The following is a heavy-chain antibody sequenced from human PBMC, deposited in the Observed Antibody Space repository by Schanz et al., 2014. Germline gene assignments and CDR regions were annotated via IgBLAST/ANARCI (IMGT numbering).Heavy chain of an antibody. D-gene: IGHD5-18*01. CDR2: IIPVLAIA. Sequence: QVQLVQSGAEVKKPGSSMKVSCKASGGTFSTYPINWLRQAPGQGLEWMGRIIPVLAIADYAQKFQGRVTITADKSTSTASMELSSLRSEDTAVYYCARGPSQGYSYGHNIGAYYYGMDVWGQGTTXTVSS. CDR1: GGTFSTYP. CDR3: ARGPSQGYSYGHNIGAYYYGMDV. J-gene: IGHJ6*02. V-gene: IGHV1-69*02.